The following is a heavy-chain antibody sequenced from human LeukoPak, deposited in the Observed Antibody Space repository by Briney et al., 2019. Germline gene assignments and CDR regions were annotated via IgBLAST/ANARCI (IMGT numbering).Heavy chain of an antibody. CDR2: INPSGGST. J-gene: IGHJ4*02. V-gene: IGHV1-46*01. CDR1: GYTFTSYY. Sequence: ASVKVSCKASGYTFTSYYMHWVRQAPGQGLEWMGIINPSGGSTNYAQKFQGRVTITADESTSTAYMELSSLRSEDTAVYYCARLGYSYALDYWGQGTLVTVSS. CDR3: ARLGYSYALDY. D-gene: IGHD5-18*01.